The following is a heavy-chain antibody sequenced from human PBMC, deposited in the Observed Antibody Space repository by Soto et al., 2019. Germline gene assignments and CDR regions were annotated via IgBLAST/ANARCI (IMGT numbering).Heavy chain of an antibody. Sequence: EVQLVESGGGLVQPGGSLRLSCAASGFTFSSYWMHWVRQAPGKGLVWVSRINSDGSSTSYADSVKGRFTISRDNAKNTVYLKMNSLRAEDTAVDYGARVGYSGYVVAFDIWGQGTMVTVSS. J-gene: IGHJ3*02. CDR1: GFTFSSYW. V-gene: IGHV3-74*01. CDR2: INSDGSST. D-gene: IGHD5-12*01. CDR3: ARVGYSGYVVAFDI.